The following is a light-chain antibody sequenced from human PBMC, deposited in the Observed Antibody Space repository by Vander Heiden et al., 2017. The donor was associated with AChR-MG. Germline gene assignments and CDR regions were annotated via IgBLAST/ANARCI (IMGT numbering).Light chain of an antibody. CDR1: SSDVGNYNL. Sequence: PGQSITISCTATSSDVGNYNLVSWYQQHPGKVPKLMMYDVSKRPSGVSNRFSGSKSGNTASLTISGLQAEDEAEYYCCSYAGSFTFVFGSGTKVSVL. V-gene: IGLV2-23*02. CDR2: DVS. J-gene: IGLJ1*01. CDR3: CSYAGSFTFV.